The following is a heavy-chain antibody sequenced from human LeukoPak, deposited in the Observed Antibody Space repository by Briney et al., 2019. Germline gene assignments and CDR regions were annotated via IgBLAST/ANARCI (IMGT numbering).Heavy chain of an antibody. Sequence: GGSLRLSCAASGFTFSSYSMNWVRQAPGKGLEWVSYISSLSGTINYADSVKGRFIISRDNAKNSMFLPMNSLGAEDTAVYYCVRDQGGAVSYWGQGTLVTVSS. CDR1: GFTFSSYS. CDR3: VRDQGGAVSY. D-gene: IGHD3-16*01. J-gene: IGHJ4*02. CDR2: ISSLSGTI. V-gene: IGHV3-48*01.